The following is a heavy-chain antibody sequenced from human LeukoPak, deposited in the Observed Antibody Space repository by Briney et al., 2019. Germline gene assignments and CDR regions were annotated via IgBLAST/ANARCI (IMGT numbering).Heavy chain of an antibody. D-gene: IGHD6-6*01. CDR3: AGSYSSSPNDAFDI. J-gene: IGHJ3*02. CDR1: GGSISSSSYY. V-gene: IGHV4-39*07. Sequence: SETLSLTCTVSGGSISSSSYYWGWIRQPPGKGLEWIGSLQYRGSTYYNPSLKSRVTISVDTSKNQFSLKLSSVTAADTAVYYCAGSYSSSPNDAFDIWGQGTMVTVSS. CDR2: LQYRGST.